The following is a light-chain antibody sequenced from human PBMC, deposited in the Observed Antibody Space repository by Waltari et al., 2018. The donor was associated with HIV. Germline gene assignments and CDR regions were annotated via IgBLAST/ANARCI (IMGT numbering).Light chain of an antibody. J-gene: IGLJ3*02. Sequence: QLVLTQSPSVSASLVASVKLTCTLNSGHTNYAIAWHQQQPDTVPRYLMKLNGDGSHTKGDGIPDRYAGSSSVAERYLTISSLQSDDEADYYCQSWDADSHVFGGGTKLTVL. CDR2: LNGDGSH. CDR1: SGHTNYA. CDR3: QSWDADSHV. V-gene: IGLV4-69*01.